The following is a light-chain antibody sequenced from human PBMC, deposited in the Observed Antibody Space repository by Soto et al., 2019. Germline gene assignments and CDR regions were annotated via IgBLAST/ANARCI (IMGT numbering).Light chain of an antibody. V-gene: IGKV3-15*01. CDR2: GAS. CDR3: QQYDNGLT. Sequence: EIVMTQSPATLSVSPGERATLSCRASWRVAGNLAWYLQKPGQAPRLLIYGASTRATGIPARFSGSGSGTEFTLTISSLQSDDSAVYYCQQYDNGLTFGGGTKVEIK. J-gene: IGKJ4*01. CDR1: WRVAGN.